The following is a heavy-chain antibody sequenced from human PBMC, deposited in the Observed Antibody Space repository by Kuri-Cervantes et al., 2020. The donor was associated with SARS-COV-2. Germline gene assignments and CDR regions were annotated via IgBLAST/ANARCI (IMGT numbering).Heavy chain of an antibody. CDR1: GYTFTGYY. V-gene: IGHV1-3*01. Sequence: ASVKVSCKASGYTFTGYYMHWVRQAPGQGLEWMGWINAGNGNTKYSQKFQGRVTITRDTSASTAYMELSSLRSEDTAVYYCARDGGIAAADYYYYYGMGVWGQGTTVTVSS. CDR2: INAGNGNT. CDR3: ARDGGIAAADYYYYYGMGV. J-gene: IGHJ6*02. D-gene: IGHD6-13*01.